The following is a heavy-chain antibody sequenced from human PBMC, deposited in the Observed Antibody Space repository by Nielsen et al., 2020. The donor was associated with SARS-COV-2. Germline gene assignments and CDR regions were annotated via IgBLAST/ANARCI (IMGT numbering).Heavy chain of an antibody. Sequence: GESLKISCAASGFTFSSYAMHWVRQAPGKGLEWVAVISYDGSNKYYADSVKGRFTISRDNSKNTLYLQMNSLRAEDTAVYYCARDIGWKGLYSDYWGQGTLVTVSS. V-gene: IGHV3-30-3*01. D-gene: IGHD1-1*01. CDR3: ARDIGWKGLYSDY. CDR1: GFTFSSYA. J-gene: IGHJ4*02. CDR2: ISYDGSNK.